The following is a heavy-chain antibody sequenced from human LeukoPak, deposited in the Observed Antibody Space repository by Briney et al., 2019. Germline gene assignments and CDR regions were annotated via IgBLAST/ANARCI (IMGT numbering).Heavy chain of an antibody. V-gene: IGHV4-59*01. J-gene: IGHJ3*02. CDR2: SYHSGST. CDR1: GGSINSCY. CDR3: ARVGGMTTINNAAFDI. D-gene: IGHD4-4*01. Sequence: PSETLSLTCTVSGGSINSCYWNLIRRPPGKGLEWIGYSYHSGSTNYNPSLKSRVTISLDTSKNQFSLKLTSVTAADTAIYYCARVGGMTTINNAAFDIWGQGTMVTVSS.